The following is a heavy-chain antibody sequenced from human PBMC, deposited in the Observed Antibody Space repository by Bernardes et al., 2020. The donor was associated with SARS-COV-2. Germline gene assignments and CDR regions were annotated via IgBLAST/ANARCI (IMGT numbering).Heavy chain of an antibody. CDR3: ARMRRLLRFLVGYGMDV. J-gene: IGHJ6*02. V-gene: IGHV3-48*02. D-gene: IGHD3-3*01. CDR1: GFTFSSYS. Sequence: GGSLRLSCAASGFTFSSYSMNWVRQAPGKGLEWVSYISSSSSTIYYADSVKGRFTISRDNAKNSLYLQMNSLRDEDTAVYYCARMRRLLRFLVGYGMDVWGQGTTVTVSS. CDR2: ISSSSSTI.